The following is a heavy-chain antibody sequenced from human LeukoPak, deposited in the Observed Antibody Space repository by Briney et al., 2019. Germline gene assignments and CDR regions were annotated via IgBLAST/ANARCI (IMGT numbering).Heavy chain of an antibody. D-gene: IGHD1/OR15-1a*01. Sequence: SETLSLTCAVYGGSFSGYYWSWIRQPPGKGLEWIGEINHSGSTNYNPSLKSRVTISVDTSKNQFSLKLSSVTAADTAVYYCARGQRYNWNNPSGFDHWGQGTLVTVSS. CDR3: ARGQRYNWNNPSGFDH. V-gene: IGHV4-34*01. CDR1: GGSFSGYY. CDR2: INHSGST. J-gene: IGHJ4*02.